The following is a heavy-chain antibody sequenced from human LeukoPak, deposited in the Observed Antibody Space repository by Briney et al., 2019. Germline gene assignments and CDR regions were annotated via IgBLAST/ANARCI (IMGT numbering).Heavy chain of an antibody. CDR1: GFTFSSYA. J-gene: IGHJ4*02. V-gene: IGHV3-23*01. CDR3: AKFDLDCSSTGCYSGY. Sequence: GGSLRLSCAASGFTFSSYAMSWVRQAPGKGLEWVSAISGSGGSTYYADPVKGRFTISRDNSKNTLYLQMNSLRAEDTAVYYCAKFDLDCSSTGCYSGYWGQGTLVTVSS. CDR2: ISGSGGST. D-gene: IGHD2-2*01.